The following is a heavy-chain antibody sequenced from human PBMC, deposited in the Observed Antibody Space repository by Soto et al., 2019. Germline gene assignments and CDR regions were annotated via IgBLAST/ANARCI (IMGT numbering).Heavy chain of an antibody. J-gene: IGHJ3*02. CDR2: IIPIFGTA. CDR1: GDTFSSYA. V-gene: IGHV1-69*12. D-gene: IGHD2-15*01. Sequence: QVQLVQSGAEVKKPGSSVKDSCKASGDTFSSYAIRWVRQAPGQGLKRMGAIIPIFGTANYAQKFQGRVTITADESPSTAYMELSSLRSEDTAVYYCARVGYCSGGSCYPDDAFDIWGQGTMVTVSS. CDR3: ARVGYCSGGSCYPDDAFDI.